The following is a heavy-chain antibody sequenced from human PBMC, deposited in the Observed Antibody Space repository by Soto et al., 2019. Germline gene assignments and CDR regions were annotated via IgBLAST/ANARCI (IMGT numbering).Heavy chain of an antibody. Sequence: EVQLLESGGGLVQPGGSLRLSCAASGFTFSNYAMSWVRQAPGKGLEWVSGISAGGGSTYYADFVKGRFTISRDNSKNTVSLLMNSLRAEDMAVYYCAKDYGGDPFDYWGQGTLVTVFS. CDR3: AKDYGGDPFDY. V-gene: IGHV3-23*01. CDR2: ISAGGGST. CDR1: GFTFSNYA. J-gene: IGHJ4*02. D-gene: IGHD2-21*02.